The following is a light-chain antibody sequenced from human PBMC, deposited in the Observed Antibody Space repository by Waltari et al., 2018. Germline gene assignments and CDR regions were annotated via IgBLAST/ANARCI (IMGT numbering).Light chain of an antibody. J-gene: IGLJ2*01. V-gene: IGLV2-14*01. CDR1: DSDLGALNY. Sequence: QSALTQPASMSGSPGQSITISCTGTDSDLGALNYVSWYQQLPGNSPRLLIFEVNTRPPGISFRFSGSKSANTASLTISGLQADDEADYYCSSYTLSSTLVFGGGTRLTVL. CDR2: EVN. CDR3: SSYTLSSTLV.